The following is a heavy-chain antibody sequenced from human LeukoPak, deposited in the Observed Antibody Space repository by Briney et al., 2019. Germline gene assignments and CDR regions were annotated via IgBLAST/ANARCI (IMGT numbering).Heavy chain of an antibody. Sequence: SETLSLTCTVSGDSISSSSYYWGWIRQPPGKGLEWIGSIYYGGSTNYKSSLKSRVTISVDTSKNQFSLKLSSVTAADTAVYYCARTTEGGYSNGYFYYYYMDVWGKGTTVTISS. CDR2: IYYGGST. J-gene: IGHJ6*03. D-gene: IGHD4-11*01. CDR3: ARTTEGGYSNGYFYYYYMDV. V-gene: IGHV4-39*07. CDR1: GDSISSSSYY.